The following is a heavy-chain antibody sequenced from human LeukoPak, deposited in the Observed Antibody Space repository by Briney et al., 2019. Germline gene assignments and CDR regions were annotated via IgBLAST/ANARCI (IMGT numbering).Heavy chain of an antibody. J-gene: IGHJ4*02. D-gene: IGHD3-9*01. CDR3: ARVRNDILTGYDFDY. Sequence: GGSLRLSCAASGFTFSSYAMSWVRQAPGKGLEWVSAISGSGGSTYYADSVKGRFTISRDNSKNTLYLQMNSLRAEDTAVYYCARVRNDILTGYDFDYWGQGTLVTVSP. CDR1: GFTFSSYA. CDR2: ISGSGGST. V-gene: IGHV3-23*01.